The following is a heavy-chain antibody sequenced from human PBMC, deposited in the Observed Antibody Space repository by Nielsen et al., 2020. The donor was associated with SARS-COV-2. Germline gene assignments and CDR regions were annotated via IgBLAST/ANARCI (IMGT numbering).Heavy chain of an antibody. D-gene: IGHD3-3*01. CDR3: ARDDWSGYFDY. J-gene: IGHJ4*02. CDR1: GYTFTSYY. V-gene: IGHV1-46*01. Sequence: ASVKVSCKASGYTFTSYYMHWVRQAPGQGLEWMGIINPSGGSTSYAQKFQGRVTMTRDTSTSTVYMELSSLRSEDTAAYYCARDDWSGYFDYWGQGTLVTVSS. CDR2: INPSGGST.